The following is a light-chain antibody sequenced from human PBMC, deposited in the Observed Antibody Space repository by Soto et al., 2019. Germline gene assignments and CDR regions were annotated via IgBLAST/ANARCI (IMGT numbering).Light chain of an antibody. CDR1: QSVGSF. CDR3: QQRSDWPPLT. J-gene: IGKJ5*01. V-gene: IGKV3-11*01. CDR2: DTY. Sequence: EIVLTQSPATLSLSPGERATLSCRASQSVGSFLAWYQQKPGQAPSLLIYDTYTRPTGVPARFTGSGSGADYTLTIKTLEPEDFAVYYCQQRSDWPPLTFGQGTRLDIK.